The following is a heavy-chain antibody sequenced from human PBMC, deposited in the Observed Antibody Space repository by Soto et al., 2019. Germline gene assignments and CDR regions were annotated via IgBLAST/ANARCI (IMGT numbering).Heavy chain of an antibody. J-gene: IGHJ5*02. D-gene: IGHD6-13*01. CDR3: ARGLGPGSSWYHTRNWFDP. Sequence: ASVKVSCKASGYTFTSYGISWVRQAPGQGLEWMGWISAYNGNTNYAQKLQGRVTMTTDTSTSTAYMELRSLRSDDTAVYYCARGLGPGSSWYHTRNWFDPWGQGTLVTVSS. CDR2: ISAYNGNT. V-gene: IGHV1-18*01. CDR1: GYTFTSYG.